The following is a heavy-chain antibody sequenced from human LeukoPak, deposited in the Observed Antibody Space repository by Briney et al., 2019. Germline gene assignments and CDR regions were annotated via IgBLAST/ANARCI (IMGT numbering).Heavy chain of an antibody. V-gene: IGHV1-18*01. CDR1: GYTFTSYG. D-gene: IGHD3-22*01. J-gene: IGHJ4*02. CDR2: ISAYNGNT. Sequence: ASVNVSCKASGYTFTSYGISWVRQAPGQGLEWMGWISAYNGNTNYAQKLQGRVTMTTDTSTSTAYMELRSLRSDDTAVYYCARDLYYYDSSGWFRGYYWGQGTLVTVSS. CDR3: ARDLYYYDSSGWFRGYY.